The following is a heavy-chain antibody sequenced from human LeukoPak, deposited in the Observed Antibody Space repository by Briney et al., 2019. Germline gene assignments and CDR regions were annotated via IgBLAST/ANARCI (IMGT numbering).Heavy chain of an antibody. CDR3: ARDLPSHYDILTGYGKPQYYFDY. J-gene: IGHJ4*02. Sequence: ASVKVSCKASGYTFTSYYMHWVRQAPGQGLEWMGIFNPSGGSTSYAQKFQGRVTMTRDTSTSTVYMELSSLRSEDTAVYYCARDLPSHYDILTGYGKPQYYFDYWGQGTLVTVSS. V-gene: IGHV1-46*01. CDR1: GYTFTSYY. D-gene: IGHD3-9*01. CDR2: FNPSGGST.